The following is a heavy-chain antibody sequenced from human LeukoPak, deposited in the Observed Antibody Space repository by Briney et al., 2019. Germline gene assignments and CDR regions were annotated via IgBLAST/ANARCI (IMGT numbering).Heavy chain of an antibody. V-gene: IGHV1-69*05. J-gene: IGHJ4*02. CDR3: AREAMVRGVIPTLDY. CDR2: IIPIFGTA. D-gene: IGHD3-10*01. Sequence: SVKVSCKASGGTFSSYAISWVRQAPGQGLEWMGGIIPIFGTANYAQKFQGRVTITTDESTSTAYMELSSLGSEDTAVYYCAREAMVRGVIPTLDYWGQGTLVTVSS. CDR1: GGTFSSYA.